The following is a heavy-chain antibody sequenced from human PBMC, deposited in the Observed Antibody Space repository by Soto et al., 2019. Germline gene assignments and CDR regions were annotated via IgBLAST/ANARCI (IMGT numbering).Heavy chain of an antibody. Sequence: PGGSLRLSCAASGFMFSSYGMHWVRQAPGKGLEWVAVISYDGSKRSYADSVKGRFTISRDNSKNTLYLQMNSLRTEDTAVYYCAKDRIQLWLRAFDYWGQGTLVTVSS. V-gene: IGHV3-30*18. CDR1: GFMFSSYG. CDR3: AKDRIQLWLRAFDY. J-gene: IGHJ4*02. CDR2: ISYDGSKR. D-gene: IGHD5-18*01.